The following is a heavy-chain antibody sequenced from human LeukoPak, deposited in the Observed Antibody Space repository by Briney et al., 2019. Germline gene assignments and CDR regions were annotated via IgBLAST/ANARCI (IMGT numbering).Heavy chain of an antibody. CDR2: TRNKANSYTT. CDR1: GFTFSDHY. CDR3: ARVFGSYPQSDYMDV. V-gene: IGHV3-72*01. J-gene: IGHJ6*03. Sequence: PGGSLRLSCAASGFTFSDHYMDWVRQAPGKGLEWVGRTRNKANSYTTEYAASVKGRFTISRDDSKNSLYLQMNSQKTEDTAVYYCARVFGSYPQSDYMDVWGKGTTVTISS. D-gene: IGHD3-16*02.